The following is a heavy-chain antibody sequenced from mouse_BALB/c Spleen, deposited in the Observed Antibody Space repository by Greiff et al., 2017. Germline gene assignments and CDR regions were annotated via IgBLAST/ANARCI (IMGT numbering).Heavy chain of an antibody. CDR1: GYAFSSSW. CDR2: IYPGDGDT. V-gene: IGHV1-82*01. CDR3: ARYDGYYIPFDY. Sequence: QVQLQQSGPELVKPGASVKISCKASGYAFSSSWMNWVKQRPGQGLEWIGRIYPGDGDTNYNGKFKGKATLTADKSSSTAYMQLSSLTSVDSAVYFCARYDGYYIPFDYWGQGTTLTVSS. D-gene: IGHD2-3*01. J-gene: IGHJ2*01.